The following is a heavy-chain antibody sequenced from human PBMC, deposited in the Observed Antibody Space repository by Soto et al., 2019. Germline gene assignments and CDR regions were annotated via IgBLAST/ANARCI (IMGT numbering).Heavy chain of an antibody. CDR1: GFTLNNYA. Sequence: HPGGSLRLSCAASGFTLNNYAMSWVRQAPGKGLEWVSAISGSGDTTYYADSVKGRFTISRDTSRDTLHLEMNSLRAEDTAIYYCANDNYTNTSSWFPFDYWGQGTLVTVSS. CDR2: ISGSGDTT. D-gene: IGHD6-13*01. J-gene: IGHJ4*02. V-gene: IGHV3-23*01. CDR3: ANDNYTNTSSWFPFDY.